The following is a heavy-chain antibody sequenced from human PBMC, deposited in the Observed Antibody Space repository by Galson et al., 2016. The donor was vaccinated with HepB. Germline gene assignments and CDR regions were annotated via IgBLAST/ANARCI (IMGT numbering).Heavy chain of an antibody. V-gene: IGHV3-74*01. Sequence: SLRLSCAVSGFTFSTYWMHWVRQAPGKGLVWVSRIKSDGSSTNYADSVKGRFTISRDNAKNTLYLQMNSLRTEDTAVYYCARGGVLVPAAIDDYWGQGTLVTVSS. CDR1: GFTFSTYW. CDR3: ARGGVLVPAAIDDY. J-gene: IGHJ4*02. D-gene: IGHD2-2*02. CDR2: IKSDGSST.